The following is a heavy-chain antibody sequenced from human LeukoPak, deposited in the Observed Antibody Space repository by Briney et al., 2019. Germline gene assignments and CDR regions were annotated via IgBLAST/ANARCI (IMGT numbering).Heavy chain of an antibody. CDR2: IYTSGST. CDR1: GGSISSYY. D-gene: IGHD1-7*01. CDR3: ARHTPLELRRDYFDY. J-gene: IGHJ4*02. V-gene: IGHV4-4*09. Sequence: PSETLSLTCTVSGGSISSYYWSWIRQPPGKGLEWIRYIYTSGSTNYNPSLKSRVTISVDTSKNQFSLKLSSVTAADTAVYYCARHTPLELRRDYFDYWGQGTLVTVSS.